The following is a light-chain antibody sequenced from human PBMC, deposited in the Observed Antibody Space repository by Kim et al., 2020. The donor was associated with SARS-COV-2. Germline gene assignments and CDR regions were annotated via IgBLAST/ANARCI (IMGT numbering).Light chain of an antibody. CDR1: SSNIGVDT. CDR3: AAWDDNVKGPV. V-gene: IGLV1-44*01. Sequence: QSVLIQPPSASGTPGQKVSITCSGSSSNIGVDTVTWYQQVPGTAPKLLIYNDNQRPSGVPDRFSGSKSGSSATLAISGIQSEDEADYYCAAWDDNVKGPVFGGGTQLTVL. J-gene: IGLJ3*02. CDR2: NDN.